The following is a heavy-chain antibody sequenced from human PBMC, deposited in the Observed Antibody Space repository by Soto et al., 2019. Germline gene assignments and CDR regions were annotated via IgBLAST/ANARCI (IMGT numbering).Heavy chain of an antibody. J-gene: IGHJ6*02. CDR2: INAGNGNT. CDR1: GYTFTSYA. D-gene: IGHD3-22*01. Sequence: QVQLVQSGAEVKKPGASVKVSCKASGYTFTSYAMHWVHQAPGQRLEWMGWINAGNGNTKYSQKFQGRVTITRDTSASTAYMELSSLRSEDTAVYYCARGAAVVVKRGYYGMDVWGQGTTVTVSS. V-gene: IGHV1-3*01. CDR3: ARGAAVVVKRGYYGMDV.